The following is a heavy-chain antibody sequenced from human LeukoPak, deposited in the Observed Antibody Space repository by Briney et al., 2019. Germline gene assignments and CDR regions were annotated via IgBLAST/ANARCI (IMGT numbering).Heavy chain of an antibody. CDR1: GFPLRRYA. CDR3: ATPAAGPGAEYSLY. CDR2: ISGSGGST. J-gene: IGHJ1*01. V-gene: IGHV3-23*01. Sequence: GGSLRLSCAASGFPLRRYAMSWVRQAPGKGLEWVSGISGSGGSTYYADSVKGRFTISRDNAKNSLDLQMNSLKVEDTAVYYCATPAAGPGAEYSLYWGQGTLVIVSS. D-gene: IGHD6-13*01.